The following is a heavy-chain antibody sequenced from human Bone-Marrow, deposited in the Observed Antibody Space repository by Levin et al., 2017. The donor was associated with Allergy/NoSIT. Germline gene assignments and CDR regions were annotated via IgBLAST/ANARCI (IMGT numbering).Heavy chain of an antibody. Sequence: GESLKISCAASGFTFSSYAMSWVRQAPGKGLEWVSAISGSGGSTYYADSVKGRFTISRDNSKNTLYLQMNSLRAEDTAVYYCAKAPGGFGELPGFDYWGQGTLVTVSS. CDR3: AKAPGGFGELPGFDY. V-gene: IGHV3-23*01. J-gene: IGHJ4*02. CDR2: ISGSGGST. CDR1: GFTFSSYA. D-gene: IGHD3-10*01.